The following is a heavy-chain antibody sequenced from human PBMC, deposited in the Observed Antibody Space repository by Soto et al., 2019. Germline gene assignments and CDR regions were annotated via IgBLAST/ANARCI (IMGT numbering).Heavy chain of an antibody. V-gene: IGHV4-59*01. CDR1: GGSINSYY. Sequence: QVQLQESGPGMVKPSETLALTCTVSGGSINSYYWGWIRQTPGRGLEWIGYIYNAGTTTYNPSLNSRVTISVHTSHTHFSLKLSSVTTADTAVYYCARGAEGYRYGYNYGMDVWGQGTTVTVSS. J-gene: IGHJ6*02. CDR3: ARGAEGYRYGYNYGMDV. CDR2: IYNAGTT. D-gene: IGHD5-18*01.